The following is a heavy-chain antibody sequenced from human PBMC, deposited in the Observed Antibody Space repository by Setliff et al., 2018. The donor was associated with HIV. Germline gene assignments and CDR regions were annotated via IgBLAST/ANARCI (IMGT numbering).Heavy chain of an antibody. CDR3: ARVHGAGAYFFDY. D-gene: IGHD1-26*01. Sequence: GGSLRLSCAASGFTFCRYWMIWVRQAPGKGLEWVANIDLYGREKNYVDSVEGRFTISRDNTRNSLFLQMNSLRAEDTAVYYCARVHGAGAYFFDYWGQGAPVTVSS. CDR2: IDLYGREK. J-gene: IGHJ4*02. V-gene: IGHV3-7*01. CDR1: GFTFCRYW.